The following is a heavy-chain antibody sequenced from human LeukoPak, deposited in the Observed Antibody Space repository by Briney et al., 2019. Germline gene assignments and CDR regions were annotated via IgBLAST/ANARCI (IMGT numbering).Heavy chain of an antibody. J-gene: IGHJ5*02. CDR2: IIPIFGTA. Sequence: SEKVSCKASGGTFSSYAISWVRQAPGQGLEWMGGIIPIFGTANYAQKFQGRVTITTDESTSTAYMELSGLRSEDTAVYYCARHISKELIKGSWFDPWGQGTLVTVSS. CDR3: ARHISKELIKGSWFDP. CDR1: GGTFSSYA. D-gene: IGHD1-7*01. V-gene: IGHV1-69*05.